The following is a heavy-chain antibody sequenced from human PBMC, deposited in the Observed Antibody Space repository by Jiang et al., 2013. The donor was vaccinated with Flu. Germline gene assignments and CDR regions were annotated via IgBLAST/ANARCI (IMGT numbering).Heavy chain of an antibody. CDR2: IYYSGST. CDR3: ARHQWASITIFGVVSPPDY. J-gene: IGHJ4*02. D-gene: IGHD3-3*01. Sequence: LLKPSETLSLTCTVSGGSISSSSYYWGWIRQPPGKGLEWIGSIYYSGSTYYNPSLKSRVTISVDTSKNQFSLKLSSVTAADTAVYYCARHQWASITIFGVVSPPDYWGQGTLVTVSS. CDR1: GGSISSSSYY. V-gene: IGHV4-39*01.